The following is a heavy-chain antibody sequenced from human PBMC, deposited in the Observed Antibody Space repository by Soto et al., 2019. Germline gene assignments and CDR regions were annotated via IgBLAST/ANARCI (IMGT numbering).Heavy chain of an antibody. CDR3: AKEWLYGWGSFYYSYGMDV. V-gene: IGHV3-23*01. D-gene: IGHD3-10*01. CDR1: GFTFSSNA. CDR2: VSGSGGST. J-gene: IGHJ6*02. Sequence: EVQLFESVGGLLQPGGSLRLSCAASGFTFSSNAINWVRQAPGKGLEWVSSVSGSGGSTYYADSVKGRFTISRDNSMNTLYMKVNSLRAEDTAVYYCAKEWLYGWGSFYYSYGMDVWGQGTKVTVPS.